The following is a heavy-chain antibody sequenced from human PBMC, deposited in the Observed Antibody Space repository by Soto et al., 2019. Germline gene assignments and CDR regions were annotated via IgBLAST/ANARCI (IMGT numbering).Heavy chain of an antibody. CDR1: GYTFTGYY. J-gene: IGHJ6*02. Sequence: ASVKVSCKASGYTFTGYYMHWVRQAPGQGLEWMGWINPNSGGTNYAQKFQGWVTMTRDTSISTAYMELNRLRSDDTAVYYCARDRSSDGYNPRPYYSYYGMDVWGQGTTVTVSS. V-gene: IGHV1-2*04. CDR3: ARDRSSDGYNPRPYYSYYGMDV. D-gene: IGHD5-12*01. CDR2: INPNSGGT.